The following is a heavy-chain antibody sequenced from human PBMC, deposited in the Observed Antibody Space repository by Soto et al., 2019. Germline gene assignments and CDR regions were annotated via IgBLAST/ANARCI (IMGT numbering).Heavy chain of an antibody. CDR3: XXXXXXXXXXXXXXX. CDR1: GFTFSKYA. J-gene: IGHJ4*02. Sequence: QVQLVESGGGVVQPGTSLRLSCVASGFTFSKYAIHWVRQAPGKGLQWVAFISYDGSNKYYADSVKGRFTISRDNSNSTVYVEMNSLRADDTXXYXXXXXXXXXXXXXXXXXXGQGTLVTVSS. D-gene: IGHD2-21*01. CDR2: ISYDGSNK. V-gene: IGHV3-30-3*01.